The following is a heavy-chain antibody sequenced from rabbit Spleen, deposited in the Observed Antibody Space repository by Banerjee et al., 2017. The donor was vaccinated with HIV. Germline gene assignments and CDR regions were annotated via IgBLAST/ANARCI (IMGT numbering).Heavy chain of an antibody. J-gene: IGHJ6*01. CDR1: GFTLSSYY. D-gene: IGHD8-1*01. Sequence: QLVESGGGLVKPGASLTVTCKASGFTLSSYYMNWVRQAPGKGLEWIGYIDPVFGITYYANWVNGRFSISRENAQNTVFLQMTSLTAADTATYFCARDGAGGSYFALWGPGTLVTVS. V-gene: IGHV1S7*01. CDR2: IDPVFGIT. CDR3: ARDGAGGSYFAL.